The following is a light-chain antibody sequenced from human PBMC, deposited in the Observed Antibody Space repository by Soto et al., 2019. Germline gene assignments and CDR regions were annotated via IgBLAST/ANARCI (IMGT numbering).Light chain of an antibody. CDR2: GVF. CDR3: QHYGRLLWT. CDR1: QSVSSSY. V-gene: IGKV3-20*01. Sequence: EIVLTQSPGTLSLSPGGKATLSRRASQSVSSSYLAWYQQNPGQAPRLLVNGVFSRATGIPDRFSGSGSGTDFTLTISRLQPEDFAVYYCQHYGRLLWTFGQGTNVDIK. J-gene: IGKJ1*01.